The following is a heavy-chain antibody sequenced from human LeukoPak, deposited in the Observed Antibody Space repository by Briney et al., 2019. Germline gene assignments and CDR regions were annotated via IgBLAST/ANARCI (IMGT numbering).Heavy chain of an antibody. V-gene: IGHV1-8*01. Sequence: ASVKVSCKASGYTFTSYDINWVRQATGQGLEWMGWMNPNSGNTGYAQKFQGRVTMTRNTSISTAYMELSSLRSEDTAVYYCARAYCSSTSCYTGFDYWGQGTLVTVSS. CDR3: ARAYCSSTSCYTGFDY. CDR1: GYTFTSYD. D-gene: IGHD2-2*02. J-gene: IGHJ4*02. CDR2: MNPNSGNT.